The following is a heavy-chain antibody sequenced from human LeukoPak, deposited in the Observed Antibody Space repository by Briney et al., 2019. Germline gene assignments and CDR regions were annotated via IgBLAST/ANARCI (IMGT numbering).Heavy chain of an antibody. D-gene: IGHD2-2*01. CDR1: GGTFSSYA. V-gene: IGHV1-69*13. J-gene: IGHJ4*02. CDR2: IIPIFGTA. Sequence: SVKVSCKASGGTFSSYAISWVRQAPGQGLEWMGGIIPIFGTANYAQKFQGRLTITADESTSTAYMELSSLRSEDTAVYYCAREAEIVVVPAAGVFFDYWGQGTLVTVSS. CDR3: AREAEIVVVPAAGVFFDY.